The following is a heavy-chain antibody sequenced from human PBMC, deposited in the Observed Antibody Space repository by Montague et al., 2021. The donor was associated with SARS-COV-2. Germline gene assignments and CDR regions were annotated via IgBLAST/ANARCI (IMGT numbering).Heavy chain of an antibody. D-gene: IGHD2-2*01. Sequence: SLRLSCAASGFNFGVYEMSWVRQTPGKGLEWASYINGGSSGMYYADSVMGRFTISRDNAESSLYLQMNSLRAEDTAVYYCAPAVPVADDSWGQGTLVTVSS. CDR3: APAVPVADDS. J-gene: IGHJ5*02. CDR1: GFNFGVYE. CDR2: INGGSSGM. V-gene: IGHV3-48*03.